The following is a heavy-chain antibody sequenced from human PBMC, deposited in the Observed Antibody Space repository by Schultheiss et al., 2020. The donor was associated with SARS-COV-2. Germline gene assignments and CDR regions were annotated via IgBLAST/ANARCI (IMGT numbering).Heavy chain of an antibody. CDR3: AGRSSSSWYYFDY. CDR1: GGSISSSNW. D-gene: IGHD6-13*01. V-gene: IGHV4-4*02. Sequence: SETLSLTCAVSGGSISSSNWWSWVRQPPGKGLEWIGEIYHSGSTNYNPSLKSRVTISVDKSKNQFSLKLSSVTAADTAVYYCAGRSSSSWYYFDYWGQGTLVTVSS. CDR2: IYHSGST. J-gene: IGHJ4*02.